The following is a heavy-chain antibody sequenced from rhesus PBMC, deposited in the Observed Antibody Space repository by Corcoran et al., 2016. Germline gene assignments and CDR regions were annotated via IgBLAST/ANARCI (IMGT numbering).Heavy chain of an antibody. CDR3: ARRLIATFDY. Sequence: QVQLQESGPGLVKPSETLSVTCAVSGGSISSSYWSWIRQAPGKGLEWIGYIYGSGSSTNYNPSLKSRVTLSVDTSKNQLSLKLSSVTAADTAVYYCARRLIATFDYWGQGVLVTVSS. J-gene: IGHJ4*01. D-gene: IGHD6-13*01. CDR1: GGSISSSY. V-gene: IGHV4-169*01. CDR2: IYGSGSST.